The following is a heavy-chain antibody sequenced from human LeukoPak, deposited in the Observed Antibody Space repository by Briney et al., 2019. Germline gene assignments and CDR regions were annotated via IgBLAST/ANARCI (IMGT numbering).Heavy chain of an antibody. Sequence: GGSLRLSCVASGFTYSHNGMHWVRQAPGKGLEWVAFIQYDGNTIFYADSVKGRFTISRDNSKNTLYLQMNSLRTDDTAVYYCGKDPAIVVVVAARRPIDYWGQGTLVTVSS. J-gene: IGHJ4*02. V-gene: IGHV3-30*02. D-gene: IGHD2-15*01. CDR2: IQYDGNTI. CDR1: GFTYSHNG. CDR3: GKDPAIVVVVAARRPIDY.